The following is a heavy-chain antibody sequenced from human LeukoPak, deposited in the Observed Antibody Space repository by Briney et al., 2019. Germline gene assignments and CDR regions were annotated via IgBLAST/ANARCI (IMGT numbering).Heavy chain of an antibody. Sequence: SETPSLTCAVSGGSISSSNWWSWVHQPPGKGLEWIGEIYHSGSTNYNPSLKSRVTISVDKSKNQFSLKLSSVTAADTAVYYCARRASYSSSSWYVDYWGQGTLVTVSS. CDR3: ARRASYSSSSWYVDY. J-gene: IGHJ4*02. V-gene: IGHV4-4*02. D-gene: IGHD6-13*01. CDR1: GGSISSSNW. CDR2: IYHSGST.